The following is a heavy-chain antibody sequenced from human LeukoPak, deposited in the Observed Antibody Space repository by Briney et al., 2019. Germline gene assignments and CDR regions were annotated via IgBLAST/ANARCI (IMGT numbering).Heavy chain of an antibody. V-gene: IGHV4-39*01. CDR1: GGSISSSSYY. J-gene: IGHJ4*02. CDR2: IYYSAST. D-gene: IGHD1-14*01. CDR3: ARSRTYVLPTGLDY. Sequence: SETLSLTCTVSGGSISSSSYYWGWIRQPPGKGLEWIGSIYYSASTYYNPSLKSRVTISVDTSKNQFSLKLSSVTAADTAVYYCARSRTYVLPTGLDYWGQGTLVTVSS.